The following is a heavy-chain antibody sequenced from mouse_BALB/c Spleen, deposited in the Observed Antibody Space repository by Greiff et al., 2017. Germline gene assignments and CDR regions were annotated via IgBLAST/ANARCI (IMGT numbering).Heavy chain of an antibody. D-gene: IGHD2-1*01. V-gene: IGHV5-6-5*01. Sequence: EVMLVESGGGLVKPGGSLKLSCAASGFTFSSYAMSWVRQTPEKRLEWVASISSGGSTYYPDSVKGRFTISRDNARNILYLQMSSLRSEDTAMYYCARYGNLYYYAMDYRGQGTSVTVSS. CDR3: ARYGNLYYYAMDY. J-gene: IGHJ4*01. CDR1: GFTFSSYA. CDR2: ISSGGST.